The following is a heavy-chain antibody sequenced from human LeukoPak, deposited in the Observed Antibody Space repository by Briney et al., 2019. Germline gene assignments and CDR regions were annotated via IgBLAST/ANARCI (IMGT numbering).Heavy chain of an antibody. CDR1: GFTFTTYA. Sequence: PGGSLRLSCTVSGFTFTTYAMSWVRQAPGKGLEWVSVIRGSAGRRYNADSVKGRFTISRDNSRNTLYLQMNSLRAEDTAVYYCAKEVYSGADCNKPGYGMDVWGQGTTVTVSS. V-gene: IGHV3-23*01. D-gene: IGHD2-21*02. J-gene: IGHJ6*02. CDR3: AKEVYSGADCNKPGYGMDV. CDR2: IRGSAGRR.